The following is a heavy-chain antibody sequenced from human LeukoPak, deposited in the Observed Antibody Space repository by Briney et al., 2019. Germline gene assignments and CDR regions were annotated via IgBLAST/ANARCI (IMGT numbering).Heavy chain of an antibody. J-gene: IGHJ4*02. V-gene: IGHV1-2*04. CDR1: GYTFTSYY. CDR2: INPNSGGT. Sequence: ASVKVSCKASGYTFTSYYMHWVRQAPGQGLEWMGWINPNSGGTNYAQKFQGWVTMTRDTSISTAYMELSRLRSDDTAVYYCARGGHITMEGDYFDYWGQGTLVTVSS. D-gene: IGHD3-10*01. CDR3: ARGGHITMEGDYFDY.